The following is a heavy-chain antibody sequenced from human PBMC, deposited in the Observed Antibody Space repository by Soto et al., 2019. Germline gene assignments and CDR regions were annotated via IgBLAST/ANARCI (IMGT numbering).Heavy chain of an antibody. Sequence: SETLSLTCTVSGVSITSHYWTWIRQPPGKGLEWIGNIHYSGSTNYSPSPKGRVIISVDTSENQSSLKLSSVTTADTAVYYCTVGGAGHPFDYWGQGTLVTSPQ. CDR1: GVSITSHY. D-gene: IGHD3-16*01. CDR2: IHYSGST. V-gene: IGHV4-59*11. CDR3: TVGGAGHPFDY. J-gene: IGHJ4*02.